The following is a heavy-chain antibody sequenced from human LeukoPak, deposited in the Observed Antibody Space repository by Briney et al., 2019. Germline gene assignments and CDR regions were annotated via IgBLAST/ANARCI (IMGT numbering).Heavy chain of an antibody. CDR1: GYTFTGYY. J-gene: IGHJ4*02. CDR3: ARVLGGWGKHTDY. Sequence: ASVKVSCKASGYTFTGYYMHWVRQAPGQGLEWMGRINPNSGGTNYAQKFQGRVTMTRDTSISTAYMELSRLRSDDTAVYYCARVLGGWGKHTDYWGQGTLVTVSS. CDR2: INPNSGGT. V-gene: IGHV1-2*06. D-gene: IGHD7-27*01.